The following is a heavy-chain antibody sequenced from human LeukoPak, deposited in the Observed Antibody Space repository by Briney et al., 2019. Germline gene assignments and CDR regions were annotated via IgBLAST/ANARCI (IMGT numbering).Heavy chain of an antibody. Sequence: SETLSLTCTVSGGSISSYFWTWIRQPPGKGLEWIGYIYYSGSTNYNPSLKSRVTISIDTSKNQFSLKLSSVTAADTAVYYCARVVQDWFDPWGQGTLVTVSS. D-gene: IGHD3-16*02. CDR2: IYYSGST. J-gene: IGHJ5*02. CDR1: GGSISSYF. V-gene: IGHV4-59*01. CDR3: ARVVQDWFDP.